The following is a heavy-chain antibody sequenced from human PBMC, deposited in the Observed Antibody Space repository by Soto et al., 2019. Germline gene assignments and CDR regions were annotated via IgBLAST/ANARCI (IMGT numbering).Heavy chain of an antibody. CDR3: AREATKGANYIGY. D-gene: IGHD2-15*01. CDR2: INHSGST. Sequence: PSETLSLTCAVYGGSFSGYFWSWFRQPPGKGLEWIGEINHSGSTNYNPSLKSRVTISVDTSKNQFSLKLSSVTAADTAVYYCAREATKGANYIGYWGQGTLVTVSS. J-gene: IGHJ4*02. V-gene: IGHV4-34*01. CDR1: GGSFSGYF.